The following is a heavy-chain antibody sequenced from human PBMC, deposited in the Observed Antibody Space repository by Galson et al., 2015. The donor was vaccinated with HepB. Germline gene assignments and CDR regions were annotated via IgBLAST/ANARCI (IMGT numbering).Heavy chain of an antibody. J-gene: IGHJ6*03. CDR3: AREQETYCSSTSCYRFGYYYYYYMDV. Sequence: SVKVSCKASGYTFTSYGISWVRQAPGQGLEWMGWISAYNGNTNYAQKLQGRVTMTTDTSTSTAYMELRSLRSDDTAVYYCAREQETYCSSTSCYRFGYYYYYYMDVWGKGTTVTVSS. D-gene: IGHD2-2*01. CDR1: GYTFTSYG. V-gene: IGHV1-18*01. CDR2: ISAYNGNT.